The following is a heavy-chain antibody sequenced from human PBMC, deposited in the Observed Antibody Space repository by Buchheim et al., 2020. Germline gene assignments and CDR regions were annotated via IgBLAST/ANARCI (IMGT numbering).Heavy chain of an antibody. J-gene: IGHJ5*02. V-gene: IGHV3-21*01. Sequence: EVQLVESGGGLVKPGGSLRLSCAASGFTFSSYSMNWVRQAPGKGLEWVSSIISSSSYIYYADSLKGRFTISRDNAKNSLYLQMNSLRAEDTAVYYCARGPGYCSSTSCGDPWGQGTL. CDR1: GFTFSSYS. CDR2: IISSSSYI. D-gene: IGHD2-2*01. CDR3: ARGPGYCSSTSCGDP.